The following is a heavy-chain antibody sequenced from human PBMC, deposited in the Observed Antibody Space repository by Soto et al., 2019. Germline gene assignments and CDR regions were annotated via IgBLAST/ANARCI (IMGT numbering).Heavy chain of an antibody. J-gene: IGHJ4*02. CDR3: AKDGFGGAGQLWLVRFPDY. D-gene: IGHD6-19*01. CDR1: GFTFSSYG. V-gene: IGHV3-30*18. Sequence: QVQLVESGGGVVQPGRSLRISCTASGFTFSSYGIHWVSQAPGKGLEWVAVISSDGSNKYYTDSVKGRFTISRDNSDNTLFLQMNSLRAEDTAVYFCAKDGFGGAGQLWLVRFPDYWGQGTLVTVSS. CDR2: ISSDGSNK.